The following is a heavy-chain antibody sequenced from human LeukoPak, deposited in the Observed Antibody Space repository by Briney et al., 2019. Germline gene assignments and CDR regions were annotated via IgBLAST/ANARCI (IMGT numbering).Heavy chain of an antibody. CDR2: FDPEDGET. J-gene: IGHJ4*02. D-gene: IGHD2-21*02. CDR1: GYTLTELS. CDR3: ATSGSYCGGDCCSRFDY. Sequence: ASVKVSCKVSGYTLTELSMHWVRQAPGKGLEWMGGFDPEDGETIYAQKFQGRVTMTEDTSTDTAYMELSSLRSEDTAVYYCATSGSYCGGDCCSRFDYWGQGTLVTVSS. V-gene: IGHV1-24*01.